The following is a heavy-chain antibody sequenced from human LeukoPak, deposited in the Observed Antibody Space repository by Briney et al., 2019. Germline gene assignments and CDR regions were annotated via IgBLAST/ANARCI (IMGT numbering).Heavy chain of an antibody. J-gene: IGHJ4*02. CDR1: GGSISSSNW. D-gene: IGHD5-18*01. CDR3: ARRRTTAMVTKAYYFDY. CDR2: IYHSGST. Sequence: PSGTLSLTCAVSGGSISSSNWRSWVRQPPGKGLEWIGEIYHSGSTNYNPSLKSRVTISVDKSKNQFSLKLSSVTAADAAVYYCARRRTTAMVTKAYYFDYWGQGTLVTVSP. V-gene: IGHV4-4*02.